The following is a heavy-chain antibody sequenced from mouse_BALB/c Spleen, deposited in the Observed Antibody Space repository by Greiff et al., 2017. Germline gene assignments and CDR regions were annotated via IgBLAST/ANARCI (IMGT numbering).Heavy chain of an antibody. CDR3: ARQGYDGSPGAD. J-gene: IGHJ3*01. Sequence: EVMLVESGGGLVKLGGSLKLSCAASGFTFSSYYMSWVRQTPEKRLELVAAINSNGGSTYYPDTVKGRFTISRDNAKNTLYLQMSSLKSEDTALYYCARQGYDGSPGADWGQGTLVTVSA. CDR2: INSNGGST. V-gene: IGHV5-6-2*01. D-gene: IGHD2-3*01. CDR1: GFTFSSYY.